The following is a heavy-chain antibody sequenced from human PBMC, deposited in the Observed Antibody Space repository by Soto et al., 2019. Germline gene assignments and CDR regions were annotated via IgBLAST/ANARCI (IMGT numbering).Heavy chain of an antibody. J-gene: IGHJ3*02. CDR2: IIPILGIA. V-gene: IGHV1-69*02. CDR3: AGPPVGSSSWSSPYDAFDI. D-gene: IGHD6-13*01. CDR1: GGTFSSYT. Sequence: ASVKVSCKASGGTFSSYTMSWVRQAPGQGLEWMGRIIPILGIANYAQKFQGGVTITADKSTSTAYMELSSLRSEDTAVYYCAGPPVGSSSWSSPYDAFDIWGQGTMVTVSS.